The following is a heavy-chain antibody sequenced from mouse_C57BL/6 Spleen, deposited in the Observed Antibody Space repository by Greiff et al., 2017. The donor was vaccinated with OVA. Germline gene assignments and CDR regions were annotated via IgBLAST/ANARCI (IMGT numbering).Heavy chain of an antibody. J-gene: IGHJ2*01. CDR2: ISDGGSYT. Sequence: EVQGVESGGGLVKPGGSLKLSCAASGFTFSSYAMSWVRQTPEKRLEWVATISDGGSYTYYPDNVKGRFTITRDNAKNNLYLQKSHLKSEDAAMYYCARGAYFDYWGQGTTLTVSS. CDR3: ARGAYFDY. V-gene: IGHV5-4*01. CDR1: GFTFSSYA.